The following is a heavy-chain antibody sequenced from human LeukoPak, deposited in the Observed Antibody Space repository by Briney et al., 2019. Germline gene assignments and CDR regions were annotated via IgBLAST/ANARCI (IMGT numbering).Heavy chain of an antibody. CDR1: GYTFTSYW. J-gene: IGHJ4*02. CDR3: ARNRYYYDFSGYYVDY. D-gene: IGHD3-22*01. V-gene: IGHV5-10-1*01. Sequence: GESLKISCKGSGYTFTSYWISWVRQMPGKGLEWMGSIDPSDSYTNCSPSFQGHVTISTDKSISTAYLQWSSLRASDTAMYYCARNRYYYDFSGYYVDYWGQGTLVTVSS. CDR2: IDPSDSYT.